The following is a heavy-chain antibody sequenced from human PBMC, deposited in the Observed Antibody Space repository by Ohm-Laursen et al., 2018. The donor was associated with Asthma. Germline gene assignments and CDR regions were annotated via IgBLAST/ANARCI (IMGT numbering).Heavy chain of an antibody. CDR2: IIPIFGTA. Sequence: GSSVKVSCKASGGTFSSYAISWVRQAPGQGLEWMGGIIPIFGTANYAQKFQGRVTITADESTSTGYMELSSLRSEDTAVYYCARDEANRESGSYPRGYFDYWGQGTLVTVSS. CDR1: GGTFSSYA. V-gene: IGHV1-69*01. J-gene: IGHJ4*02. CDR3: ARDEANRESGSYPRGYFDY. D-gene: IGHD1-26*01.